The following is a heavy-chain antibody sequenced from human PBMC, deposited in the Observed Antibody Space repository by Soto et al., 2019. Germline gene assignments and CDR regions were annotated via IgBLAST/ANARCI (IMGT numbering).Heavy chain of an antibody. Sequence: SVNVSCKASAGTISSYTIRWVRQAPRQGLEWMGGIIPIFGTANYAQKFQGRVTITADESTSTAYMELSSLRSEDTAVYYCARDLAPRGYSYGSVDYWGQGTLVTVSS. V-gene: IGHV1-69*13. CDR3: ARDLAPRGYSYGSVDY. CDR1: AGTISSYT. CDR2: IIPIFGTA. D-gene: IGHD5-18*01. J-gene: IGHJ4*02.